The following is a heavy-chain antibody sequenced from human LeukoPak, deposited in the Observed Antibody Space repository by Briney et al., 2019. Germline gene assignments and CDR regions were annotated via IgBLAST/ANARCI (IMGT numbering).Heavy chain of an antibody. Sequence: GGSLRLSCAASGFTFSSYSMNWVRQAPGKGLEWVSSISSSSSHIYYADSVKGRFTISRDNAKNSLYLQMNSLRAEDTAVYYCAREEYSSGWYHYYYMDVWGKGTTVTVSS. V-gene: IGHV3-21*01. CDR3: AREEYSSGWYHYYYMDV. CDR2: ISSSSSHI. D-gene: IGHD6-19*01. J-gene: IGHJ6*03. CDR1: GFTFSSYS.